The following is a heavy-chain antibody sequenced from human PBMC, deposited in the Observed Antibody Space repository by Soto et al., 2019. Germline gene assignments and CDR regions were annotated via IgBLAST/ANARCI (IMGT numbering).Heavy chain of an antibody. CDR1: GYTFTSYA. CDR2: INAGNGNT. Sequence: GASVKVSCKASGYTFTSYAMHLVRQAPGQRHERKGWINAGNGNTKYSQKSQGRVTITRDTSASTAYMELSSLRFEDTVVYYCARGGYGDYAFGVGYFDYWGQGTLVTVSS. J-gene: IGHJ4*02. CDR3: ARGGYGDYAFGVGYFDY. D-gene: IGHD4-17*01. V-gene: IGHV1-3*01.